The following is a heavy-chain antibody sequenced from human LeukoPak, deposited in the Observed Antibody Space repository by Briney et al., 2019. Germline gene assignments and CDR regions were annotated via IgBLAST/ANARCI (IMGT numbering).Heavy chain of an antibody. J-gene: IGHJ5*02. CDR3: ARAPTPKYYYDSSGSPNWFDP. D-gene: IGHD3-22*01. Sequence: SETLSLTCTVSGGSISSYYWSWIRQPPGKGLEWIGYIYYSGSTNYNPSLKSRVTISVDTSKNQFSLKLSSVTAADTAVYYCARAPTPKYYYDSSGSPNWFDPWGQGTLVTVSS. CDR2: IYYSGST. CDR1: GGSISSYY. V-gene: IGHV4-59*01.